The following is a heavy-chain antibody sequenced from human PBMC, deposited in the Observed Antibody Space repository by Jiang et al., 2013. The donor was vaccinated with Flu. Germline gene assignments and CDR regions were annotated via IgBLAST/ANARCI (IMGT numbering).Heavy chain of an antibody. CDR3: ARMGAARTHGYFDY. V-gene: IGHV2-5*01. J-gene: IGHJ4*02. CDR1: GFSLSTSGVG. CDR2: IYWNDDK. D-gene: IGHD6-6*01. Sequence: KPTQTLTLTCTFSGFSLSTSGVGVGWIRQPPGKALEWLALIYWNDDKRYSPSLKTRLTISKDTSKNQVVLTMTNMDPVDTATYYCARMGAARTHGYFDYWGQGTLVTVSS.